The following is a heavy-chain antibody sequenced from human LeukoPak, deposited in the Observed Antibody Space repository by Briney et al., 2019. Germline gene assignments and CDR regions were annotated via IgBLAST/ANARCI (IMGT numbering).Heavy chain of an antibody. V-gene: IGHV1-2*02. D-gene: IGHD6-13*01. CDR2: INARNGDT. Sequence: GASVKVSCKASGYTFSGYDIHWVRQAPGRGLEWVGWINARNGDTNYAQKFQGRVILTRDTSITTSYMEVISLTSDDTAVYYCARASLASAGTRFWGQGTLVIVSS. J-gene: IGHJ1*01. CDR1: GYTFSGYD. CDR3: ARASLASAGTRF.